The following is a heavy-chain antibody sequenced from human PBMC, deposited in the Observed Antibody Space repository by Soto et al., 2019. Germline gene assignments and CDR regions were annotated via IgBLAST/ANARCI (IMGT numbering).Heavy chain of an antibody. J-gene: IGHJ6*02. D-gene: IGHD1-7*01. Sequence: QVQLVQSGAEVKKPGSSVKVSCKASGGTFSSYAISWVRQAPGQGLEWMGWIIPICGTADYAQKFQGRVTITADESTSTAYMELSSLRSEDTAVYYCASVLELHYYYGMDVWGQGTTVTVSS. CDR3: ASVLELHYYYGMDV. V-gene: IGHV1-69*12. CDR1: GGTFSSYA. CDR2: IIPICGTA.